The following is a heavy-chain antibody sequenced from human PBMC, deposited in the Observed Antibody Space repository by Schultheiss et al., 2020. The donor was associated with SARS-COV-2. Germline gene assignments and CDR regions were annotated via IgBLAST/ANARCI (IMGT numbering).Heavy chain of an antibody. CDR3: AKSVGIAAAGIFDY. D-gene: IGHD6-13*01. V-gene: IGHV3-23*01. J-gene: IGHJ4*02. Sequence: GESLKISCAASGFTFSSYWMHWVRQAPGKGLVWVSAISGSGGSTYYADSVKGRFTISRDNSKNTLYLQMNSLRAEDTAVYYCAKSVGIAAAGIFDYWGQGTLVTVSS. CDR2: ISGSGGST. CDR1: GFTFSSYW.